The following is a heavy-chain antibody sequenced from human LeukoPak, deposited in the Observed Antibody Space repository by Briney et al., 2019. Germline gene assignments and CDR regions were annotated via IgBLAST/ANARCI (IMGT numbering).Heavy chain of an antibody. CDR1: GYTFSNYG. J-gene: IGHJ5*02. D-gene: IGHD5-18*01. V-gene: IGHV1-18*01. Sequence: ASVKVSCKASGYTFSNYGISWVRQAPGQGLEWMGWISAYNGNTNYAQKLQGRVTMTTDTSTSTAYMELRSLRSDDTAVYYCAAGYSYGWFDPWGQGTLVTVSS. CDR2: ISAYNGNT. CDR3: AAGYSYGWFDP.